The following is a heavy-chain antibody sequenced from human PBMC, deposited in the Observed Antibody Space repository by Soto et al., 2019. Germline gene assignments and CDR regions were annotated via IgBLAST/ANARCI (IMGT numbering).Heavy chain of an antibody. Sequence: GGSLRLSCAASVFTFSSYAMSWVRQAPGKGLGWVSAISGSGGSTYYADSVKGRFTISRDNSKNTLYLQMNSLRAEDTAVYYCAKVPKLRYFDWLKVMIPYFDYCGQGTLVPVSS. J-gene: IGHJ4*02. CDR1: VFTFSSYA. CDR3: AKVPKLRYFDWLKVMIPYFDY. CDR2: ISGSGGST. V-gene: IGHV3-23*01. D-gene: IGHD3-9*01.